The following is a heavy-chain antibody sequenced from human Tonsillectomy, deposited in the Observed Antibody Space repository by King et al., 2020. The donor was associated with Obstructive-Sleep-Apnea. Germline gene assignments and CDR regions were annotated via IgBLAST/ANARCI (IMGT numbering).Heavy chain of an antibody. V-gene: IGHV4-59*01. CDR2: IYYSGST. CDR1: GGSISSYY. J-gene: IGHJ4*02. D-gene: IGHD5-24*01. Sequence: VQLQESGPGLVKPSETLSLTCTVSGGSISSYYWTWIRQPPGKGLEWIGYIYYSGSTSINPSLRSRATISADTSKNQFSLKLSSVTAADTAVYFCARDRGYNYDYFDYWSQGTLVTVSS. CDR3: ARDRGYNYDYFDY.